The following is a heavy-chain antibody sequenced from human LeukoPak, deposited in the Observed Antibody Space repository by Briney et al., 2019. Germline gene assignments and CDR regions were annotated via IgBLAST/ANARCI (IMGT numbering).Heavy chain of an antibody. D-gene: IGHD3-3*01. J-gene: IGHJ3*02. V-gene: IGHV4-34*01. Sequence: SETLSLTCAVYGGSFSGYYWNWIRQPPGKGLEWIGEINHSGSTNYNPSLKSRVTISVDTSKNQFSLKLSSVTAADTAVYYCARGRQYYDFWSGLPALDIWGQGTMVTVSS. CDR2: INHSGST. CDR1: GGSFSGYY. CDR3: ARGRQYYDFWSGLPALDI.